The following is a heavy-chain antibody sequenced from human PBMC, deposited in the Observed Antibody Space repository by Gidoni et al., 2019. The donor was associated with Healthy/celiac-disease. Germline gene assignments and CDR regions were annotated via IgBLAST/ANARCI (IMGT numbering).Heavy chain of an antibody. Sequence: VKPGGSLRLSGAASGFTFSRYSMNWVRQAPGKGLEWVSSISSSSSYIYYADSVKGRFTISRDNAKNSLYLQMNSLRAEDTAVYYCARAGSYYYGSYGMDVWGQGTTVTVSS. CDR2: ISSSSSYI. J-gene: IGHJ6*02. V-gene: IGHV3-21*01. CDR1: GFTFSRYS. D-gene: IGHD3-10*01. CDR3: ARAGSYYYGSYGMDV.